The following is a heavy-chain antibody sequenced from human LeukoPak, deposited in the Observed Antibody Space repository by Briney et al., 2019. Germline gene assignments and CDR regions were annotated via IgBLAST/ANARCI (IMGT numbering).Heavy chain of an antibody. D-gene: IGHD3-3*01. CDR2: IYYSGST. Sequence: PSETLSLTCSVSGDFISNGAYYWGWIRQPPGKGLEWIGYIYYSGSTNYNPSLKSRVTISVDTSKNQFSLKLSSVTAADTAVYYCARATPGFNYDFWSGYYTYFDYWGQGTLVTVSS. V-gene: IGHV4-61*08. CDR1: GDFISNGAYY. J-gene: IGHJ4*02. CDR3: ARATPGFNYDFWSGYYTYFDY.